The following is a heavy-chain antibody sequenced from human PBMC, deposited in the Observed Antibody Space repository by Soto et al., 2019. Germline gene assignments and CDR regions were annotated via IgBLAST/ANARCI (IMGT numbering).Heavy chain of an antibody. J-gene: IGHJ5*01. CDR1: GYTFTSYA. Sequence: ASVKASCKASGYTFTSYAMHWVRQAPGQRLEWMGWINAGNGNTKYSQKFQGRVTITRDTSASTAYMELSSLRSEDTAVYYCAGEDIAAGWFDSWGQGTLVTVSS. CDR2: INAGNGNT. CDR3: AGEDIAAGWFDS. D-gene: IGHD6-13*01. V-gene: IGHV1-3*01.